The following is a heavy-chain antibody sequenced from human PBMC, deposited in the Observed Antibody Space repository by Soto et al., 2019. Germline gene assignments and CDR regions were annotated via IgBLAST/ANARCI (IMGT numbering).Heavy chain of an antibody. V-gene: IGHV5-51*01. J-gene: IGHJ5*02. Sequence: GESLKISCKGSGYSFTSYWIGWVRQMPGKGLEWMGIIYPGDSDTRYSPSFQGQVTISADKSISTAYLQWSSLKASDTAMYYCARSNYYGSGSYYKNWFDPWGQGTLVTVSS. CDR3: ARSNYYGSGSYYKNWFDP. CDR1: GYSFTSYW. D-gene: IGHD3-10*01. CDR2: IYPGDSDT.